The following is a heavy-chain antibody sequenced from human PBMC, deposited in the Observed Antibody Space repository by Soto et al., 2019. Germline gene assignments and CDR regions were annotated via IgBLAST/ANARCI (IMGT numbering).Heavy chain of an antibody. CDR3: ARDRGIVVVVAAPNLYYSYGMDV. CDR1: GWTFSSYA. V-gene: IGHV1-69*06. CDR2: IIPIFGTA. J-gene: IGHJ6*02. Sequence: SVKVSCKACGWTFSSYAISWVGQARGQGREWMGGIIPIFGTANYAQKFQGRVTITADKSTSTAYMELSSLRSEDTAVYYCARDRGIVVVVAAPNLYYSYGMDVWGQGTTVTVSS. D-gene: IGHD2-15*01.